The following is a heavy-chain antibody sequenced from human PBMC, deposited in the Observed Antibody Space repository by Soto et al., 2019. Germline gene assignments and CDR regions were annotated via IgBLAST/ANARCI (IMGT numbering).Heavy chain of an antibody. Sequence: GESLKISCKGSGYTFTDYWIGWVRQLPGKGLEWMGIIYPGDSDTRYSPSFQGHVTITVDKSTGTAYLQWNTLKASDTAMYYCARNIRNFRYYYYAMDVWGQGTTVTVSS. CDR3: ARNIRNFRYYYYAMDV. J-gene: IGHJ6*02. CDR2: IYPGDSDT. V-gene: IGHV5-51*01. CDR1: GYTFTDYW.